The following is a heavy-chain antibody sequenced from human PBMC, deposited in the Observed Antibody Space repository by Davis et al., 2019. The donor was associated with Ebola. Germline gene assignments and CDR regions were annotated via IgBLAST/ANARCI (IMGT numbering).Heavy chain of an antibody. V-gene: IGHV4-39*01. CDR1: GSSISSSSYF. Sequence: SETLSLTCTVSGSSISSSSYFWGWIRQPPGKGLEWIATIYYGGNTYYNPSLKSRITISVDTSKNQFSLQLSSVTATDTAAYYCSRHIRRRDGYNPVYFDYWGQGNLVTVSS. CDR3: SRHIRRRDGYNPVYFDY. J-gene: IGHJ4*02. D-gene: IGHD5-24*01. CDR2: IYYGGNT.